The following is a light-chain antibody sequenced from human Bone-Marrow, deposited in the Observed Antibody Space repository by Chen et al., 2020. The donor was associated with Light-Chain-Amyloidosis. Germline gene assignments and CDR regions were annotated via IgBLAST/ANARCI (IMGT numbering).Light chain of an antibody. CDR3: QQYGTSPLT. J-gene: IGKJ4*01. CDR2: GSS. V-gene: IGKV3-20*01. Sequence: EIVLTQSPGTLSLSPGEGANLSCRARQTISSNYLTWYQQKFGQAPRLLIYGSSSRATGIPDRYTGSGSGTDFTLTINRLETGDFAMYYCQQYGTSPLTFGGGTKVEIK. CDR1: QTISSNY.